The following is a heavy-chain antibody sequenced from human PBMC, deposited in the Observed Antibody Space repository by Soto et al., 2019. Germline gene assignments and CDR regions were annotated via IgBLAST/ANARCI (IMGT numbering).Heavy chain of an antibody. Sequence: GGSLRLSCAASGFTFSSYAMHWVRQAPGKGLEWVAVISYDGSNKYYADSVKGRFTISRDNSKNTLYLQMNSLRAEDTAVYYCARTMTTVHFYYYYYGMDVWGQGTTVTVS. CDR1: GFTFSSYA. CDR3: ARTMTTVHFYYYYYGMDV. J-gene: IGHJ6*02. V-gene: IGHV3-30-3*01. D-gene: IGHD4-17*01. CDR2: ISYDGSNK.